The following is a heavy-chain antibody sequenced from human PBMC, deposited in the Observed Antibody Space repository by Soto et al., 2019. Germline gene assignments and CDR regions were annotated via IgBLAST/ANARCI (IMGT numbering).Heavy chain of an antibody. CDR2: ISYDGSNK. D-gene: IGHD6-19*01. Sequence: QVQLVESGGGVVQPGRSLRLSCAASGFTFSSYAMHWVRQAPGKGLEWVAVISYDGSNKYYADSVKGRFTISRDNSKNTLYLQMNSLRAEDTAVYYCPNGGQWLAPIDYWGQGTLVTVAS. CDR1: GFTFSSYA. CDR3: PNGGQWLAPIDY. J-gene: IGHJ4*02. V-gene: IGHV3-30-3*01.